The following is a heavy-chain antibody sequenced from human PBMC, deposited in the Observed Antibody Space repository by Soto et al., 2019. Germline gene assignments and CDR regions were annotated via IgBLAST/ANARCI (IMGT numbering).Heavy chain of an antibody. CDR2: IVVGGGNT. CDR1: GFSFANSA. J-gene: IGHJ6*03. Sequence: GASVEVSCKASGFSFANSAIQWVRQARGQRLEWIGWIVVGGGNTNYAQKFHERLTITRDMSTSTAYMELSSMRSEDTALFFCKPRTAYYTFYYSLDVCGTGTTITVSS. CDR3: KPRTAYYTFYYSLDV. D-gene: IGHD3-9*01. V-gene: IGHV1-58*02.